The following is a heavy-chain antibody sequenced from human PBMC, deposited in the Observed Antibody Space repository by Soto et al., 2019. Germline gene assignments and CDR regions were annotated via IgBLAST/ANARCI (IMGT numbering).Heavy chain of an antibody. J-gene: IGHJ5*02. CDR3: ATGYYDILTGYNWFDP. V-gene: IGHV1-24*01. Sequence: ASVKVSCKVSGYTLIELSIQCVRQTLGKGLEWMGGFDPEDGETIYAQKFQGRVTMTEDTSTDTAYMELSSLRSEDTAVYYCATGYYDILTGYNWFDPWGQGTLVTVSS. D-gene: IGHD3-9*01. CDR1: GYTLIELS. CDR2: FDPEDGET.